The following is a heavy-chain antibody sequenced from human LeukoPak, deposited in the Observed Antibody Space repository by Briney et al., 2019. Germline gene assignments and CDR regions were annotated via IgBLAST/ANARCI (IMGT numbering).Heavy chain of an antibody. Sequence: GGSLRLSCAASGFTFDDYAMHWVRQAPGKGLEWVSAISGSGGSTYYADSVKGRFTISRDNSKNTLYLQMNSLRAEDTAVYYCARDTYSSSLDYWGQGTLVTVSS. CDR3: ARDTYSSSLDY. J-gene: IGHJ4*02. V-gene: IGHV3-23*01. CDR1: GFTFDDYA. CDR2: ISGSGGST. D-gene: IGHD6-6*01.